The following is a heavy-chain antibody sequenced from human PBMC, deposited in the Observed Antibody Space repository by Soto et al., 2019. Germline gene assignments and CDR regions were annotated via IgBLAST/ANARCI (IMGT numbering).Heavy chain of an antibody. CDR2: INPSDGST. J-gene: IGHJ4*02. Sequence: QVQLVQSGAEVKKPGASVKVSCKASGYTFTSYYMHWVRQAPGQGLEWMGIINPSDGSTSDAQKFQGRVTMTRDTSTSTVYMELSSLISEDMAVYYCARGSHVNTYYFDYWGQGTLVTVSS. D-gene: IGHD3-10*01. CDR3: ARGSHVNTYYFDY. CDR1: GYTFTSYY. V-gene: IGHV1-46*01.